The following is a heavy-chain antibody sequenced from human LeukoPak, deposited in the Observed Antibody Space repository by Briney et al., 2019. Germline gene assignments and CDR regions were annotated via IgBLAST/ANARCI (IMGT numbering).Heavy chain of an antibody. V-gene: IGHV4-38-2*02. J-gene: IGHJ4*02. Sequence: SETLSLTCTVSGYSISSGYYWGWIRQPPGKGLEWIGSIYHSGSTYYNPSLKSRVTISVDTSKNQFSLKLSSVTAADTAVYYCARSPPSGYYYGSGSHYFDYWGQGTLVTVSS. CDR2: IYHSGST. CDR3: ARSPPSGYYYGSGSHYFDY. D-gene: IGHD3-10*01. CDR1: GYSISSGYY.